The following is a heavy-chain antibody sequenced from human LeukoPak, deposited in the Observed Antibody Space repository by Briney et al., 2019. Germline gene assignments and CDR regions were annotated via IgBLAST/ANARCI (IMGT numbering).Heavy chain of an antibody. CDR2: INPKSGRT. D-gene: IGHD6-13*01. Sequence: GASVKVSCKASGDTFTSSDINWVRQATGQGLEWMGWINPKSGRTGYAKKFQARVSMTMNTSITTAYMEVSSLRFEDTAVYYCARGRSGLAAAGTYDSWGQGTLITVSS. V-gene: IGHV1-8*01. J-gene: IGHJ4*02. CDR1: GDTFTSSD. CDR3: ARGRSGLAAAGTYDS.